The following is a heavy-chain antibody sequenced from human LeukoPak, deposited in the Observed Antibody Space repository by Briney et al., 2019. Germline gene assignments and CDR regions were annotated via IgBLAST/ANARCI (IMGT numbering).Heavy chain of an antibody. CDR2: IIPILGIA. D-gene: IGHD1-26*01. Sequence: SVKVSCKASRGTFSSYAISWVRQAPGQGLEWMGRIIPILGIANYAQKFQGRVTTTADKSTSTAYMELSSLRSEDTAVYYCARDQSFGQNVAVEATNPSYYYGMDVWGQGTTVTVSS. J-gene: IGHJ6*02. V-gene: IGHV1-69*04. CDR3: ARDQSFGQNVAVEATNPSYYYGMDV. CDR1: RGTFSSYA.